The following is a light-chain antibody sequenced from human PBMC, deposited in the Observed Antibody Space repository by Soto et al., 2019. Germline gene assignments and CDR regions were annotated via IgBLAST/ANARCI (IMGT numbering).Light chain of an antibody. Sequence: DIQMTQSPSSLSASVGDRVTITCRASPDINNFLAWYQHKPGKVPKLLIYAASTLQSGVPPRFSGSGSGTDFTLTISSLQPEDVATYYCQRYNNAPWTFGQGTKVEIK. V-gene: IGKV1-27*01. CDR1: PDINNF. J-gene: IGKJ1*01. CDR2: AAS. CDR3: QRYNNAPWT.